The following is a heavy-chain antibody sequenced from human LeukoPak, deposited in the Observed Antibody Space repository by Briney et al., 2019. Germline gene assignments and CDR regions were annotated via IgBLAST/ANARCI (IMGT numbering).Heavy chain of an antibody. CDR1: GGSISSYY. Sequence: SETLSLTCTVSGGSISSYYWSWIRQHAGKGLEWIGRIDTSGSTNYSPSLKSRSTMSVDTSQYQYSLKLSSVTAADTAVYFCARDGYGGNFAYWGQGTLVTVSS. D-gene: IGHD4-23*01. V-gene: IGHV4-4*07. CDR3: ARDGYGGNFAY. CDR2: IDTSGST. J-gene: IGHJ4*02.